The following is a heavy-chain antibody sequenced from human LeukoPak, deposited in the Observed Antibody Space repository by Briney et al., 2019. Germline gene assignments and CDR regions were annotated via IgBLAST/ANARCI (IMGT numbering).Heavy chain of an antibody. Sequence: SETLSLTCTVSGGSISSGGYFWNWIRQLPGKGLEGIGYIYSSGSTYNPSLKSRVIISLDTSKNQFSLKLNSVTAADTAVYYCARGGKKTAMVTSWGQGTLVTVSS. CDR1: GGSISSGGYF. CDR3: ARGGKKTAMVTS. CDR2: IYSSGST. V-gene: IGHV4-31*03. D-gene: IGHD5-18*01. J-gene: IGHJ4*02.